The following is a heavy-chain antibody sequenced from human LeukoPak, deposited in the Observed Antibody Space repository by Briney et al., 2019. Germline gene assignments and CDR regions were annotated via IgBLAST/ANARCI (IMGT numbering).Heavy chain of an antibody. CDR3: AKGVYDFWSGYYPNNNWFDP. Sequence: GGSLRLSRAASGFTFSSYGMHWVRQAPGKGLEWVAFIRYDGSNKYYADSVKGRFTISRDNSKNTPYLQMNSLRAEDTAVYYCAKGVYDFWSGYYPNNNWFDPWGQGTLVTVSS. CDR2: IRYDGSNK. V-gene: IGHV3-30*02. D-gene: IGHD3-3*01. J-gene: IGHJ5*02. CDR1: GFTFSSYG.